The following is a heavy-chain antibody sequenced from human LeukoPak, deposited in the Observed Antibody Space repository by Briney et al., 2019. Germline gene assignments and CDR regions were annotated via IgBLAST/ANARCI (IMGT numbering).Heavy chain of an antibody. CDR1: GFTFSSYG. J-gene: IGHJ4*02. Sequence: GSLRLSCAASGFTFSSYGMHWVRQAPGKGLEWVAFIRYDGSNKYYADSVKGRFTISRDNSKNTLYLQMNSLRAEDTAVYYCAKDPLREVRGAPSWGQGTLVTVSS. CDR2: IRYDGSNK. CDR3: AKDPLREVRGAPS. V-gene: IGHV3-30*02. D-gene: IGHD3-10*01.